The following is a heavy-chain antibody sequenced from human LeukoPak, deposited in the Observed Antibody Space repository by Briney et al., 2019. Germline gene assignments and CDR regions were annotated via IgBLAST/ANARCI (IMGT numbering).Heavy chain of an antibody. CDR2: VSYSGST. J-gene: IGHJ4*02. D-gene: IGHD4-23*01. CDR1: SGSINGYY. V-gene: IGHV4-59*01. Sequence: SETLSLTCTVSSGSINGYYWSWIRQPPGQGLEWIGYVSYSGSTNYNPSLQSRVTISIGTSKNQFSLKLNSVTAADTAVYYCARGRPHGNDYWGQGTLVTVSS. CDR3: ARGRPHGNDY.